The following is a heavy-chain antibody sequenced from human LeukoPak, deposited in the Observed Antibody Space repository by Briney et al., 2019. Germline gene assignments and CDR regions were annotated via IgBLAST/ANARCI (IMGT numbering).Heavy chain of an antibody. CDR3: ASPVYYYGSGRPSGYYGMDV. CDR2: INPNSGGT. CDR1: GYTFTGYY. D-gene: IGHD3-10*01. J-gene: IGHJ6*02. Sequence: ASVKVSCKASGYTFTGYYMHWVRQAPGQGLEWMGWINPNSGGTNYAQKFQGRVTITTDESTSTAYMELSGLRSEDTAVYYCASPVYYYGSGRPSGYYGMDVWGQGTTVTVSS. V-gene: IGHV1-2*02.